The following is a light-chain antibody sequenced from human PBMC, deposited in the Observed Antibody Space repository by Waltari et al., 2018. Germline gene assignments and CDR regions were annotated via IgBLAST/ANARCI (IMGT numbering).Light chain of an antibody. CDR3: QVWHPDIDPGV. CDR1: NIGSYS. J-gene: IGLJ1*01. CDR2: YDS. V-gene: IGLV3-21*04. Sequence: SYVLTQPPSVSVAPGETARITCGGDNIGSYSVHWYQQKPRQAPVLVIFYDSDRPSGIPVRFSGSNSGNTATLTITSVEAGDEARYYCQVWHPDIDPGVFGTGTEVTVL.